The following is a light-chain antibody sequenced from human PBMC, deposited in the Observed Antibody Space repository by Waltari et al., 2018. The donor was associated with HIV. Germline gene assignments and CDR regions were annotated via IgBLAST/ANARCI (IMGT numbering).Light chain of an antibody. Sequence: HSALTQPASVSGSPGQSITISCTGTSSDVGGYNYVSWYQQHPGKATKLMIYEVSNRPSGVSNRFSGSKSGNTASLTISGLQAEDEADYYCSSYTSSSTLVFGGGTKLTVL. CDR1: SSDVGGYNY. CDR2: EVS. V-gene: IGLV2-14*01. J-gene: IGLJ2*01. CDR3: SSYTSSSTLV.